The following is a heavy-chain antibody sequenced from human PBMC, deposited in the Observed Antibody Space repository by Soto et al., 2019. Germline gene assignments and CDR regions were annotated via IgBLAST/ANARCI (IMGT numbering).Heavy chain of an antibody. CDR3: ARGIKDYYDSSAGY. CDR2: IIPIFGTA. J-gene: IGHJ4*02. Sequence: GASVKVSCKASGGTFSSYAISWVRQAPGQGLEWMGGIIPIFGTANYAQKFQGRVTITADESTSTAYMELSSLRSEDTAVYYCARGIKDYYDSSAGYWGQGTLVTVSS. V-gene: IGHV1-69*13. CDR1: GGTFSSYA. D-gene: IGHD3-22*01.